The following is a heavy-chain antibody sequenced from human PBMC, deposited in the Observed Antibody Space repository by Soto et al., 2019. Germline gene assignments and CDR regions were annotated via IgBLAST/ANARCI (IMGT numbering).Heavy chain of an antibody. Sequence: SQTLSLTCAISGDSVSSNSAAWNWIRQSPSRGLEWLGRTYYRTKWYNDYAVSMKSRITINPDTSKNQFSLQLNSVTPEDTAVYYCARGYCSGAYCHLDYWGQGTLVTVSS. CDR3: ARGYCSGAYCHLDY. J-gene: IGHJ4*02. CDR1: GDSVSSNSAA. V-gene: IGHV6-1*01. CDR2: TYYRTKWYN. D-gene: IGHD2-15*01.